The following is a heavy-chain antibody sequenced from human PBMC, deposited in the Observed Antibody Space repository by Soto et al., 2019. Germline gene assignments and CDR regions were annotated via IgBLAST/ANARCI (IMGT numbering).Heavy chain of an antibody. CDR1: GFTFSNYA. J-gene: IGHJ4*02. Sequence: EVQLFESGGGLVQPGGSLRLSCAASGFTFSNYAMSWVRQAPGKGLEWISVIRGSGGSTFYADAVKGRFTISRDDSKSTVYLQMNSLRAEDTAVYYCAKRAGRGGEPIDHWGQGTLVTVSS. CDR3: AKRAGRGGEPIDH. D-gene: IGHD2-8*02. V-gene: IGHV3-23*01. CDR2: IRGSGGST.